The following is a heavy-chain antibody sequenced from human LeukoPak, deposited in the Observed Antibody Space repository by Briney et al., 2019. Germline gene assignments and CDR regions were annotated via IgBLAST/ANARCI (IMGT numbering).Heavy chain of an antibody. Sequence: GGSLRLSCAASGFTFSSYAMNWVRQAPGKGLEWVSGITSSGGSTYYGDSMKGRFTISRDNSKKTVYLQMNSLRAEDTAVYYCAKVNGDSFYYYYGVDVWGQGTTVTVSS. J-gene: IGHJ6*02. D-gene: IGHD4-17*01. CDR2: ITSSGGST. CDR1: GFTFSSYA. V-gene: IGHV3-23*01. CDR3: AKVNGDSFYYYYGVDV.